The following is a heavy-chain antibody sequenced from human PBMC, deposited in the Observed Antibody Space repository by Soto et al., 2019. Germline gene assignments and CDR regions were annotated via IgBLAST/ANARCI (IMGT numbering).Heavy chain of an antibody. CDR1: GFTFSTYA. V-gene: IGHV3-23*01. J-gene: IGHJ4*02. D-gene: IGHD3-10*01. CDR2: LSGSGGTT. CDR3: AKQRAGYGSGSDTFYFDF. Sequence: LRLSCSTSGFTFSTYAMNWVRQAPGKGLEWVSALSGSGGTTYYADSVRGRFTISRDNSKNTLFLQMSSLRAEDTALYYCAKQRAGYGSGSDTFYFDFWGQGTLVTVSS.